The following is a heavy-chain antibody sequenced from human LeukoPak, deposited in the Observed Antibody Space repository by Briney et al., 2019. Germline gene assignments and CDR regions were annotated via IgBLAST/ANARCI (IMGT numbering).Heavy chain of an antibody. J-gene: IGHJ4*02. CDR2: INNDGSDI. Sequence: GGSLRLSCAASGFTFSSCGFNWVRQAPGKGLVWVSRINNDGSDIKYADSVKGRFTMSRDNAQNTLYLQMNSLRAEDTAVYYCARGNVGPDYWGQGTLVTVSS. CDR1: GFTFSSCG. D-gene: IGHD1-1*01. CDR3: ARGNVGPDY. V-gene: IGHV3-74*01.